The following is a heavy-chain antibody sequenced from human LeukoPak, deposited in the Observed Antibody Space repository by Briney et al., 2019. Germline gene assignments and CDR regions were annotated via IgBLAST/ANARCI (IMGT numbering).Heavy chain of an antibody. Sequence: GGSLRLSCAASGFTFSSYGMNWVRQAPGKGLEWVSYISDSRRNIYYADSVKGRLTISRDNAKNSLYLQMNSLRAEDTAVYYCARWGATGYGDYWGQGTLVTVSS. D-gene: IGHD3-9*01. V-gene: IGHV3-48*03. J-gene: IGHJ4*02. CDR1: GFTFSSYG. CDR3: ARWGATGYGDY. CDR2: ISDSRRNI.